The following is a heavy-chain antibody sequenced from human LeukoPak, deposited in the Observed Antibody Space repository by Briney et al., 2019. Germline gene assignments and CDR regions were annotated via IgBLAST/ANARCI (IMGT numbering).Heavy chain of an antibody. CDR1: GFTFSSYA. J-gene: IGHJ4*02. D-gene: IGHD5-12*01. CDR3: ARDPTQWLRYGYFDY. V-gene: IGHV3-23*01. Sequence: GGSLRLSCAASGFTFSSYAMSWVRQAPGKGLEWVSAISGSGGSTYYADSVKGRFTISRDNSKNTLYLQMGSLRAEDMAVYYCARDPTQWLRYGYFDYWGQGILVTVSS. CDR2: ISGSGGST.